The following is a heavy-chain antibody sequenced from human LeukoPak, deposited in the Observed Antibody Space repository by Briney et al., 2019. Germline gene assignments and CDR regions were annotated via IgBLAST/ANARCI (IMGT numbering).Heavy chain of an antibody. Sequence: SETLSLTCTVSGGSISSYYWSWIRQPPGKGLEWIGYIYYSGSTNYNPSLKSRVTISVDTSKNQFSLKLSSVTAADTAVYYCARDLISSPGAFDIWGQGTMVTVSS. V-gene: IGHV4-59*01. J-gene: IGHJ3*02. D-gene: IGHD2-2*01. CDR3: ARDLISSPGAFDI. CDR2: IYYSGST. CDR1: GGSISSYY.